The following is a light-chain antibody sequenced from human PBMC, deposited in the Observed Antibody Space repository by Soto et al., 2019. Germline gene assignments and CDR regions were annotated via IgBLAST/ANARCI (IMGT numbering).Light chain of an antibody. J-gene: IGLJ2*01. CDR2: YTS. V-gene: IGLV7-46*01. Sequence: QAVVTQEPSLTVSPGATVTLTCGSSTGAVTSDHYPYWFQQKPGQAPTTLIFYTSKKYSWTPARFSGSLLGGKAALTLSGAQPEYEGEYYCLLSYAGAVIFGGGTKLTVL. CDR1: TGAVTSDHY. CDR3: LLSYAGAVI.